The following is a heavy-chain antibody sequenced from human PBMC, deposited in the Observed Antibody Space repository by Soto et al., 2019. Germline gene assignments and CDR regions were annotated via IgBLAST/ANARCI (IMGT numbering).Heavy chain of an antibody. CDR1: GGTFSSYT. CDR2: IIPILGIA. Sequence: GASVKVSCKASGGTFSSYTISWVRQAPGQGLEWMGRIIPILGIANYAQKFQGRVTITADKSTSTAYMELSSLRSEDTAVYYCARDLGKYSYAPLSSGMDVWGQGTTVTVSS. CDR3: ARDLGKYSYAPLSSGMDV. J-gene: IGHJ6*02. D-gene: IGHD5-18*01. V-gene: IGHV1-69*04.